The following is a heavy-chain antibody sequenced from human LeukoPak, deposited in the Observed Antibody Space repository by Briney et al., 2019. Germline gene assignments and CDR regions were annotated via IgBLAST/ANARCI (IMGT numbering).Heavy chain of an antibody. CDR1: GYTFTSYG. D-gene: IGHD6-13*01. V-gene: IGHV1-18*01. CDR3: ARNMYSSGDFDY. CDR2: ISAYNGNT. Sequence: ASVKVSCKASGYTFTSYGISWVRQAPGQGLEWMGWISAYNGNTNYAQKLQGRVTMTTDTSTSTAYVELRSLRSDDTAVYYCARNMYSSGDFDYWGQGTLVTVSS. J-gene: IGHJ4*02.